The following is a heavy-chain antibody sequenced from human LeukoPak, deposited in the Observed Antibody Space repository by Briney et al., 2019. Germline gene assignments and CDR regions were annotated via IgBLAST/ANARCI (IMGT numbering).Heavy chain of an antibody. V-gene: IGHV1-46*01. D-gene: IGHD2-2*01. CDR3: ARAGGRRSSTSCYDGLSKAFDI. J-gene: IGHJ3*02. CDR2: INPSGGST. CDR1: GYTFTSYY. Sequence: GASVKVSCKASGYTFTSYYMHWVRQAPGQGLEWMGIINPSGGSTSYAQKFQGRVTMTRDMSTSTVYMELSSLRSEDTAVYYCARAGGRRSSTSCYDGLSKAFDIWGQGKMVTVSS.